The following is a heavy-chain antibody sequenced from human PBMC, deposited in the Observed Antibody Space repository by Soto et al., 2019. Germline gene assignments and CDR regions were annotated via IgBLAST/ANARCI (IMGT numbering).Heavy chain of an antibody. CDR3: ARDGVAARSGAADFDY. V-gene: IGHV3-7*01. CDR2: IKQDGSEK. Sequence: GGSLRLSCAASGFTFSSYWMSWVRQAPGKGLEWVANIKQDGSEKYYVDSVKGRFTISRDNAKNSLYLQMNSLRAEDTAVYYCARDGVAARSGAADFDYWGQGTLVTVSS. J-gene: IGHJ4*02. CDR1: GFTFSSYW. D-gene: IGHD6-6*01.